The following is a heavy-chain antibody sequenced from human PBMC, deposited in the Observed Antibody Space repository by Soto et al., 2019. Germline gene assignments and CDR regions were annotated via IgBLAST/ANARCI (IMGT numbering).Heavy chain of an antibody. CDR3: ARLSSGVNYYDSSGYYYYFDY. J-gene: IGHJ4*02. Sequence: SVKVSCKASGGTFSSYAISWVRQAPGQGLEWMGGIIPIFGTANYAQKFQGRVTITADESTSTAYMELSSLRSEDTAVYYCARLSSGVNYYDSSGYYYYFDYWGQGTLVTVFS. CDR1: GGTFSSYA. CDR2: IIPIFGTA. V-gene: IGHV1-69*13. D-gene: IGHD3-22*01.